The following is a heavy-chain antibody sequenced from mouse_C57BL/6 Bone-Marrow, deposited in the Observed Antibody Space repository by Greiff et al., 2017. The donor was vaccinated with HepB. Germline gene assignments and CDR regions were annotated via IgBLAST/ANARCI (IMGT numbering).Heavy chain of an antibody. V-gene: IGHV14-2*01. CDR1: GFNIKDYY. Sequence: DVQLQQSGAELVKPGASVKLSCTASGFNIKDYYMHWVKQRTEQGLEWIGRIDPEDGETKYAPKFQGKATITADTSSNTAYLQLSSLTSEDTAVYYCARESQTVITTVSVDYFDYWGQGTTLTVSS. CDR3: ARESQTVITTVSVDYFDY. CDR2: IDPEDGET. D-gene: IGHD1-1*01. J-gene: IGHJ2*01.